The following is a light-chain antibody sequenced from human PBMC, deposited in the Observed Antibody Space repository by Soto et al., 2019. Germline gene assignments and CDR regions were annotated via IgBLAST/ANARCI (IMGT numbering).Light chain of an antibody. CDR2: AAS. CDR1: QGISNY. Sequence: DIQMTQSPSSLSASVGDRVTITCRASQGISNYLAWYQQKPGKVPKLLIYAASTLQSEVASRFSGSGAGTDFTLTISSLQPEDVATYYCQKCGIAPFTFGGGTKVELK. J-gene: IGKJ4*01. V-gene: IGKV1-27*01. CDR3: QKCGIAPFT.